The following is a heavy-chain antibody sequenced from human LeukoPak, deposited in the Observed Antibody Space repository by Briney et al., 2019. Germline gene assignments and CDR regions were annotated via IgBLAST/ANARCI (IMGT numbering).Heavy chain of an antibody. CDR1: GYTLTELS. D-gene: IGHD6-19*01. J-gene: IGHJ4*02. V-gene: IGHV1-24*01. CDR3: ATFHASGWYFRLAFDY. CDR2: FDPEDGET. Sequence: ASVKVSCKVSGYTLTELSMHWVRQAPGKGLERMGGFDPEDGETIYAQKFQGRVTMTEDTSTDTAYMELSSLRSEDTAAYYCATFHASGWYFRLAFDYWGQGTLVTVSS.